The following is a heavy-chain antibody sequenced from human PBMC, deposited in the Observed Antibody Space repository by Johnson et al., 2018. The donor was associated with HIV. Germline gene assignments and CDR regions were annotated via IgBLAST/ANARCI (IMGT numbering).Heavy chain of an antibody. CDR2: IRYDGSNK. CDR3: ARFRSSNWFDAFDI. CDR1: GFTFSSYG. V-gene: IGHV3-30*02. Sequence: QVQLVESGGGVVQPGGSLRLSCAASGFTFSSYGMHWVRQAPGKGLEWVAFIRYDGSNKYYADSVKGRFTISRDNSKNTLYLQMNSLRAEDTAVYYCARFRSSNWFDAFDIWGQGTMVTVSA. J-gene: IGHJ3*02. D-gene: IGHD6-13*01.